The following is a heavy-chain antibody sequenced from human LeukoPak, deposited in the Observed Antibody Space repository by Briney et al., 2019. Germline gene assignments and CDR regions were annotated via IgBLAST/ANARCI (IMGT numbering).Heavy chain of an antibody. J-gene: IGHJ4*02. Sequence: GRSLRLSCTASGFTFGDYAMSWFRQAPGKGLEWVGVIRSKASGGTTEYAASVKGRFSISRDDSKSLAYLQMNSLKTEDTAVYYCRGSGYQVFDYWGQGTLVTVSS. CDR3: RGSGYQVFDY. V-gene: IGHV3-49*03. D-gene: IGHD3-22*01. CDR2: IRSKASGGTT. CDR1: GFTFGDYA.